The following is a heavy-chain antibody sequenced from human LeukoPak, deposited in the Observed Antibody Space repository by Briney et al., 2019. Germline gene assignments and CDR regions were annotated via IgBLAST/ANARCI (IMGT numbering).Heavy chain of an antibody. CDR1: GGSMSNYF. V-gene: IGHV4-4*07. J-gene: IGHJ3*02. Sequence: SETLSLSCTVSGGSMSNYFWSWIRQPAGKGLEWLGRIYTSENNNYNPSLKSRVTMSVDMSKNQFSLKVNSVTAADTAVYYCARVRRYYYNDDWMGGAFDIWGQGTMVTVSS. CDR3: ARVRRYYYNDDWMGGAFDI. D-gene: IGHD3-10*01. CDR2: IYTSENN.